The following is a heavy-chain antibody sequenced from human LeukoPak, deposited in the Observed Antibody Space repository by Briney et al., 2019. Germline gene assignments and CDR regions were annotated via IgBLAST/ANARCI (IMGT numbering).Heavy chain of an antibody. CDR1: GFTFSSYA. CDR3: AKGLYCSSTSCYAPVDY. CDR2: ISGSGGST. J-gene: IGHJ4*02. V-gene: IGHV3-23*01. D-gene: IGHD2-2*01. Sequence: GGSLRLSCAASGFTFSSYAMSWVRQAPGKGLEWVSAISGSGGSTYYADSAKGRFTISRDNSKNTLYLQMNSLRAEDTAVYYCAKGLYCSSTSCYAPVDYWGQGTLVTVSS.